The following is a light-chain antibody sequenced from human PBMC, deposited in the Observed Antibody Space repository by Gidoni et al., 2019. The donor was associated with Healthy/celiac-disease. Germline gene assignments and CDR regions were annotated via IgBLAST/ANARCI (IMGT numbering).Light chain of an antibody. Sequence: EIVLTQSPATLSLSPGERATLSCRASQSVSSYLAWYQQKPGQAPRLLIYDASNRATGIPARFSASGSGTDFTLTISSLEPEDFAVYYCQQRSNWPPTFXQXTRLEIK. V-gene: IGKV3-11*01. J-gene: IGKJ5*01. CDR3: QQRSNWPPT. CDR2: DAS. CDR1: QSVSSY.